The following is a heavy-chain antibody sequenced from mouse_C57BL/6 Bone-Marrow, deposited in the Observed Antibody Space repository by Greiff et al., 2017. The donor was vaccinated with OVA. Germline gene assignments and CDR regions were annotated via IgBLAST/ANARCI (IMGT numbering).Heavy chain of an antibody. Sequence: VQLKESGPGMVKPSQSLSLTCTVTGYSITSGYDWHWIRHFPGNKLEWMGYISYSGSTNYNPSLKSRISITHDTSKNHFFLKLKSVTTEDTATYYCARGDYGSSYGFAYWGQGTLVTVAA. J-gene: IGHJ3*01. CDR2: ISYSGST. CDR1: GYSITSGYD. D-gene: IGHD1-1*01. CDR3: ARGDYGSSYGFAY. V-gene: IGHV3-1*01.